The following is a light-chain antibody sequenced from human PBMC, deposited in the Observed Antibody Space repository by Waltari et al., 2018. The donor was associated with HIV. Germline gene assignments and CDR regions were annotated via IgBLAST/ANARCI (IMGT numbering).Light chain of an antibody. V-gene: IGLV4-69*01. CDR2: LNSAGRH. CDR3: QTWGTGIQV. Sequence: QVVLTQPPSASASLGASVKLTCTLSRGHINYVIAWHQQQPQKGPRFLMKLNSAGRHSKGDGIPDRFSGSSSGAERYLTISSLQSEDEGDYFCQTWGTGIQVFGGGTRLTVL. J-gene: IGLJ2*01. CDR1: RGHINYV.